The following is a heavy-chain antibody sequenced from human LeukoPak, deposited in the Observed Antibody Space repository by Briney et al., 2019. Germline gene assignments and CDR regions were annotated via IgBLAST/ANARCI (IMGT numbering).Heavy chain of an antibody. J-gene: IGHJ4*02. D-gene: IGHD2-2*01. V-gene: IGHV3-48*01. CDR3: ARDTKYAFDN. CDR1: GFTFSDYS. CDR2: VGIRRDNT. Sequence: GGSLSLSCAVSGFTFSDYSMNWVRQAPGEGLEWISYVGIRRDNTNYAGSGTGRFTISGDQAKNSLYLQMNSLRVEDTAVFYCARDTKYAFDNWGQGTMVTVSS.